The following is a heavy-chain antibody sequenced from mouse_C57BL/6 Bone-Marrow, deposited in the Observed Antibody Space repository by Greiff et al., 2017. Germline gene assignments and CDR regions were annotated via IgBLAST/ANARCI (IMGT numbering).Heavy chain of an antibody. J-gene: IGHJ2*01. CDR1: GYTFTSYW. D-gene: IGHD1-1*01. V-gene: IGHV1-55*01. CDR2: IYPASGST. CDR3: AREDAYYYGSSLYFDY. Sequence: QVQLQQPGAELVKPGASVKMSCKASGYTFTSYWLTWVKQRPGQGLEWIGDIYPASGSTNYNEKFKSKATLTVDTSSSTAYMQLSSLTSEDSAVYYCAREDAYYYGSSLYFDYWGQGTTLTVSS.